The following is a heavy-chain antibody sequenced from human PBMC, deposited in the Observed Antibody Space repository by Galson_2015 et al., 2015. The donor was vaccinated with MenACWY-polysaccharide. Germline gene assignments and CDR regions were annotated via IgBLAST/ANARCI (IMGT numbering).Heavy chain of an antibody. CDR2: IKQDGSEK. V-gene: IGHV3-7*01. D-gene: IGHD2-21*02. CDR3: ARVRSVVTGYGNYGDY. J-gene: IGHJ4*02. Sequence: GLEWVANIKQDGSEKYYVDSVKGRFTISRDNAKSSLHLQMNSLRVDDTAVYYCARVRSVVTGYGNYGDYWGQGTLVTVSS.